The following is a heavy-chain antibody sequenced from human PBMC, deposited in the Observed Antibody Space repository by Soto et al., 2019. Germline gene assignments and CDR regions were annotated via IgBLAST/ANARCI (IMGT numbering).Heavy chain of an antibody. V-gene: IGHV3-7*01. CDR3: ATAPSFGPNAF. CDR1: GFSFSASW. D-gene: IGHD3-16*01. CDR2: IKQDGSEK. Sequence: GGSLRLSCAASGFSFSASWMAWVRQAPGKGLEWVADIKQDGSEKNYVDSVKGRVTISRDNAKNSVYLQMNSLRAEDTAVYYCATAPSFGPNAFWARGPLVTVSS. J-gene: IGHJ4*02.